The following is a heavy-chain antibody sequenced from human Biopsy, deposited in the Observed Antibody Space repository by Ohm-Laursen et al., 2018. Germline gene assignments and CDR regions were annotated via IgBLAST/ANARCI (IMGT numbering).Heavy chain of an antibody. V-gene: IGHV4-59*08. Sequence: SETLSLTCTVSGASITSYYWSWIRQPPGQGLEWIGHASYSGYTNYNPSLKSRVTISVATSKNHFSLNLRSVTAADTAVYSCARLGNFWNAEDGLDLWGLGTMVTVSS. J-gene: IGHJ3*01. D-gene: IGHD3-3*01. CDR2: ASYSGYT. CDR1: GASITSYY. CDR3: ARLGNFWNAEDGLDL.